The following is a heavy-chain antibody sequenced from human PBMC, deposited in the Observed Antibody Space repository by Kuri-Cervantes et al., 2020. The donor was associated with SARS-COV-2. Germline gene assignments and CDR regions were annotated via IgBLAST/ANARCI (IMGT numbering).Heavy chain of an antibody. V-gene: IGHV3-33*05. CDR2: TSADRTKE. CDR1: GFTLSGYG. J-gene: IGHJ2*01. CDR3: ARDSDTTGYYWYFDL. Sequence: GESLKISCAASGFTLSGYGIHWVRQALGKGLEWVAATSADRTKEYYLDSVKGRFAISRDNSKYTVYLQINSLRAEDTAVYYCARDSDTTGYYWYFDLWGRGTLVTVSS. D-gene: IGHD3-22*01.